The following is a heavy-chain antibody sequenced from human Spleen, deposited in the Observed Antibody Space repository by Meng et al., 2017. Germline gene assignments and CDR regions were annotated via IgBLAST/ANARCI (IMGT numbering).Heavy chain of an antibody. CDR3: ARDEDISAAGYLFGDY. D-gene: IGHD6-13*01. V-gene: IGHV1-8*01. Sequence: ASVKVSCKASGYTFTSYDINWVRQATGQGLEWMGWMNPNSGNTGYAQKFQGRVSMTRDTSISTAYVELSGLTSDDTAVYYYARDEDISAAGYLFGDYWGHGTLVTVSS. CDR1: GYTFTSYD. CDR2: MNPNSGNT. J-gene: IGHJ4*01.